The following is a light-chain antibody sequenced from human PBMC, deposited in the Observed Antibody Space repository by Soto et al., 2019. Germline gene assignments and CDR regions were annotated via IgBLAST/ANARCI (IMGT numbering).Light chain of an antibody. Sequence: DIRMTQSPSSLSASVGDRVTITCRASQDIRNDLGWYQQKPGRAPRRLIYAASNLQSGVPSRFSGSGSGTEFTLTINGLQPEDFATYYCLEHSLYPLLTFGGGTKVDIK. CDR1: QDIRND. CDR2: AAS. CDR3: LEHSLYPLLT. J-gene: IGKJ4*01. V-gene: IGKV1-17*01.